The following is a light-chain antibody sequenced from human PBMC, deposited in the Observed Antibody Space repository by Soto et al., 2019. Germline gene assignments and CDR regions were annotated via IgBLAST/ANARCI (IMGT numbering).Light chain of an antibody. CDR3: QQYGSSLWT. V-gene: IGKV3-20*01. CDR2: GAS. J-gene: IGKJ1*01. Sequence: EIVLTQSPGTLSLSPGERATLSCGSSQSVSSSYLAWYQHKPGQAPRLLISGASTRATGIPDRFSGSGSGTDFTLTISRLEPEDFAVYYCQQYGSSLWTFGQGTKVDIK. CDR1: QSVSSSY.